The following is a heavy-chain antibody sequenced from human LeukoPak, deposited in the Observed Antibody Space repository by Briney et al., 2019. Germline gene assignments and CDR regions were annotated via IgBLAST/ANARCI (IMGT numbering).Heavy chain of an antibody. CDR3: AKGGVSSAYHPVDY. CDR1: GFTFSSYT. D-gene: IGHD3-22*01. Sequence: PGGSLRLSCAASGFTFSSYTMHWVRQTPGKGLEWVAGISSDESEEFYVGSVKGRFITSRDSSKSMLYLQMNSLRIEDTAVYYCAKGGVSSAYHPVDYWGQGTLVTVSP. CDR2: ISSDESEE. V-gene: IGHV3-30*04. J-gene: IGHJ4*02.